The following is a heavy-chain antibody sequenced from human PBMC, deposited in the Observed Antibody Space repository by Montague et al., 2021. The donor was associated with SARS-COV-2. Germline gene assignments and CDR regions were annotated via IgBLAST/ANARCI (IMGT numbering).Heavy chain of an antibody. CDR3: ARGHIFGLGARGFEP. D-gene: IGHD3/OR15-3a*01. V-gene: IGHV4-61*03. Sequence: SETLSLTCTVYGGFSNTDPSNSDFWSWIRQTPGKGLEWIGWINYNGYTYYNPSLKSRVTISIDTSKRYFSLRVTFLTATDTAVYYCARGHIFGLGARGFEPGGQGTLVTVAS. CDR2: INYNGYT. CDR1: GGFSNTDPSNSDF. J-gene: IGHJ5*02.